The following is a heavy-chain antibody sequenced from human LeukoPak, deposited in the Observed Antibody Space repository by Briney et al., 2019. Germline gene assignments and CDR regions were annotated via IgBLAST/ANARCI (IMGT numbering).Heavy chain of an antibody. CDR2: IIPIFGTA. Sequence: SVKVSCKASGGTFSSYAISWVRQAPGQGLEWMGGIIPIFGTANYAQKFQGRVTITADESTGTAYMELSSLRSEDTAVYYCARELLNYDFWSAPMADWGQGALVTVSS. CDR3: ARELLNYDFWSAPMAD. V-gene: IGHV1-69*13. CDR1: GGTFSSYA. D-gene: IGHD3-3*01. J-gene: IGHJ4*02.